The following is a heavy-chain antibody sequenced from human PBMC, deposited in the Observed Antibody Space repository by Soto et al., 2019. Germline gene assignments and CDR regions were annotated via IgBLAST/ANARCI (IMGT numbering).Heavy chain of an antibody. CDR2: MNPNSGGS. D-gene: IGHD1-7*01. CDR1: GYNFIAQN. V-gene: IGHV1-2*02. CDR3: ARERHLNSPSDAFDL. Sequence: QVHLVQSGAEVKKPGASVKVSCMASGYNFIAQNIHWVRQAPGLGLEWMGKMNPNSGGSDYAQEFKGRVTVTRDTSISTVDMELTSLKSDDTDVYYCARERHLNSPSDAFDLWGQGTMVIVSS. J-gene: IGHJ3*01.